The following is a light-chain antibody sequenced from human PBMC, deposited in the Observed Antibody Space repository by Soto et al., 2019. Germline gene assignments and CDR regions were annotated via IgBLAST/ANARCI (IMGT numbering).Light chain of an antibody. CDR1: QSISSY. CDR3: QHYNSYSEA. V-gene: IGKV1-16*01. J-gene: IGKJ1*01. CDR2: AAS. Sequence: DIQMTQSPSSLSASVVDRVTITFRASQSISSYLNWYQQKPGKAPKFLIYAASSLQSGVPSRFSGSGSGTEFTLTISSLQPDDFATYYCQHYNSYSEAFGQGTKVDIK.